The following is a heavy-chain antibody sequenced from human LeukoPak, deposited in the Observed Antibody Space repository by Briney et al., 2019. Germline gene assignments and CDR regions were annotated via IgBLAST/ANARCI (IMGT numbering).Heavy chain of an antibody. CDR2: INHSGST. D-gene: IGHD6-19*01. J-gene: IGHJ4*02. V-gene: IGHV4-34*01. CDR1: GGSFSGYY. Sequence: SETLSLTCAVYGGSFSGYYWSWIRQPPGKGLEWIGEINHSGSTNYNPSLKSRVTISVNTSKNQFSLKLSSVTAADTAVYYCASAVAPGSFDYWGQGTLVTVSS. CDR3: ASAVAPGSFDY.